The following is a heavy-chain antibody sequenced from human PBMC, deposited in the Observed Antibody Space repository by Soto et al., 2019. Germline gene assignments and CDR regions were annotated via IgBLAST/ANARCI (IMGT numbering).Heavy chain of an antibody. Sequence: SGPTLVNPTQTLTLTFTFSGFSLSTSGMCVSWIRQPPGKGLEWIGYMYNTGSTVYNPSFKSRVTISVDTSKNQFSLKLNSVTAADTAVYYCARDLWGYCGTDCYPLDVWGQGTTVTVSS. J-gene: IGHJ6*02. CDR3: ARDLWGYCGTDCYPLDV. CDR2: MYNTGST. D-gene: IGHD2-21*02. CDR1: GFSLSTSGMC. V-gene: IGHV4-61*08.